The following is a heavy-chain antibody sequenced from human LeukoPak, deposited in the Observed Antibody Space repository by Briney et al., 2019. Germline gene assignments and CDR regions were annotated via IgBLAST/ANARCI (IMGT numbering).Heavy chain of an antibody. CDR2: IYSGDSDT. Sequence: GESLKISCKGSGYSPTGYWIAWVRQMPGKSLEWMTIIYSGDSDTRYSPIFQGQVTISDDKYITTAYLQWSSLKASDTAMYYCARRAYYGSPGYYLFDYWGQGTMVTVAS. V-gene: IGHV5-51*01. CDR1: GYSPTGYW. CDR3: ARRAYYGSPGYYLFDY. D-gene: IGHD3-22*01. J-gene: IGHJ4*02.